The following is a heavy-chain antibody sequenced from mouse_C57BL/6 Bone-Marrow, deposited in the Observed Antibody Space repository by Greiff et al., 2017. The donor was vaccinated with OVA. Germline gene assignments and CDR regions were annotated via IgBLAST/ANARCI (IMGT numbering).Heavy chain of an antibody. V-gene: IGHV1-61*01. Sequence: QVQLKQPGAELVRPGSSVKLSCKASGYTFTSYWMDWVKQRPGQGLEWIGNIYPSDSETHYNQKFKDKATLTVDKSSSTAYMQLSSLTSEDSAVYYCARFYYGSSPFAYWGQGTLVTVSA. J-gene: IGHJ3*01. CDR2: IYPSDSET. D-gene: IGHD1-1*01. CDR3: ARFYYGSSPFAY. CDR1: GYTFTSYW.